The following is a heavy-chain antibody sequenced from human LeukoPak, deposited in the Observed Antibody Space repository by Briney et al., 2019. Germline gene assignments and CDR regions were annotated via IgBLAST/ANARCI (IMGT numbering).Heavy chain of an antibody. CDR1: GFTFRSYE. J-gene: IGHJ4*02. D-gene: IGHD3-22*01. V-gene: IGHV3-48*03. CDR3: VDDTPFDY. CDR2: ISSSGSTI. Sequence: PGVSVRLSCAASGFTFRSYEMNWVRQAPGKGLEWVSFISSSGSTIYYADSVKGRFTISRDNAKNSLYLQMNSLRAEDTAVYYCVDDTPFDYWGQGTLVTVSS.